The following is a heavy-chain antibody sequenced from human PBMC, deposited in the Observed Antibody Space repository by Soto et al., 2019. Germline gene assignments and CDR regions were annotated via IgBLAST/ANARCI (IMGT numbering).Heavy chain of an antibody. D-gene: IGHD3-3*01. Sequence: PSETLSLTCAVSGYSITSGYYWGWIRQPPGKGLEWIGSICHSGSRVTYYNPSLDSRVTISVDTSKNQFSLNLRSVTAEDTAIYYCAREGFSIQGFDPWGQGTLVTVSS. CDR1: GYSITSGYY. V-gene: IGHV4-38-2*02. J-gene: IGHJ5*02. CDR2: ICHSGSRVT. CDR3: AREGFSIQGFDP.